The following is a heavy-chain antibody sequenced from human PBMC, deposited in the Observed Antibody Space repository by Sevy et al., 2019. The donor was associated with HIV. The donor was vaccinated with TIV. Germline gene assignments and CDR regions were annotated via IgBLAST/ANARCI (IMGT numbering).Heavy chain of an antibody. CDR3: ARDGREGSGYYLSHFDY. D-gene: IGHD3-22*01. Sequence: GSLRLSCAASGFTFSSYEMNWVRQAPGKGLEWVSYISSSGSTIYYADSVKGRFTISRDNAKNSLYLQMNSLRAEDTAVYYCARDGREGSGYYLSHFDYWGQGTLVTVSS. V-gene: IGHV3-48*03. J-gene: IGHJ4*02. CDR2: ISSSGSTI. CDR1: GFTFSSYE.